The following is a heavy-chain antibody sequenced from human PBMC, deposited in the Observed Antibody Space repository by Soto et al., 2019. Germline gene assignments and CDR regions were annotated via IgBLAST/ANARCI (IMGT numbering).Heavy chain of an antibody. D-gene: IGHD3-9*01. CDR3: ARGDATKIVVTTYYAMDV. V-gene: IGHV1-69*13. CDR2: IIPVFGTA. Sequence: ASVKVSCKASGGSLSNYGISWVLQAPGQGLEWMGGIIPVFGTANYAQKFQGRVTITADESTSIVYMDVTSLRSEDTAVYYCARGDATKIVVTTYYAMDVWGQGTTVTVSS. CDR1: GGSLSNYG. J-gene: IGHJ6*02.